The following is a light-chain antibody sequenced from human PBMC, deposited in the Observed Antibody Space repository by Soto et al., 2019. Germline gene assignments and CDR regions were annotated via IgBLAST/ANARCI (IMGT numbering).Light chain of an antibody. V-gene: IGKV3-11*01. CDR2: DAS. CDR3: QQRSNSPWT. CDR1: QSVSSY. J-gene: IGKJ1*01. Sequence: EIVLTQSPATLSLSPGERATLSCRASQSVSSYLALYQQKPGQAPRLLIYDASNRATGIPARFSGSGSGTDFTLTSSSLEPEDFAVYYCQQRSNSPWTFGQGTKVESK.